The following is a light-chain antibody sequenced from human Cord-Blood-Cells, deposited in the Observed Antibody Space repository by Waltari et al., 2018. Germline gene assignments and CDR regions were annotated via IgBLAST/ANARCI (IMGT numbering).Light chain of an antibody. J-gene: IGKJ2*01. V-gene: IGKV3-20*01. CDR1: QSVSSSY. CDR3: QQYGSSPYT. CDR2: GAS. Sequence: ELVLTQSPGTLSLSPGERATLSCRASQSVSSSYLAWYQQKPGQAPRLLTSGASSRATGIPDRFSGSGSGTDFTLTISRLEPEDVAVYYCQQYGSSPYTFGQGTKLEIK.